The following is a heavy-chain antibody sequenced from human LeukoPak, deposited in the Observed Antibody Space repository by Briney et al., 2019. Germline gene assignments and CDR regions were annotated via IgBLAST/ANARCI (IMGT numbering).Heavy chain of an antibody. CDR3: ARGRGSGHKENWFDP. J-gene: IGHJ5*02. CDR1: GYTFTTYD. D-gene: IGHD6-19*01. Sequence: GASAKVSCKASGYTFTTYDINWVRQATGQGLEWMGWMNPNSGNTGYTQKFQGRVTMTRNTSISTAYMELSSLRSEDTAVYYCARGRGSGHKENWFDPWGQGTLVTVSS. V-gene: IGHV1-8*01. CDR2: MNPNSGNT.